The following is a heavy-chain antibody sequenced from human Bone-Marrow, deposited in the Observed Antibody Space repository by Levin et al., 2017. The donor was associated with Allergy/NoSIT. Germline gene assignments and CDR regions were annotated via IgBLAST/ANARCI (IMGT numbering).Heavy chain of an antibody. J-gene: IGHJ6*03. Sequence: SCAASGFTFSSYWMSWVRQAPGKGLEWVANIKQDGSEKYFVDSVEGRFTISRDNAKNSLYLQMNSLRAEDTAVYYCARRPRDYDILTGYPYYYMDVWGKGTTVTVSS. CDR3: ARRPRDYDILTGYPYYYMDV. D-gene: IGHD3-9*01. CDR2: IKQDGSEK. CDR1: GFTFSSYW. V-gene: IGHV3-7*04.